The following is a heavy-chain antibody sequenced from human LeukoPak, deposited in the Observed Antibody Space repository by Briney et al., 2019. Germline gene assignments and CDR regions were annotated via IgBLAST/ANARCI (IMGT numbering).Heavy chain of an antibody. CDR1: GYTFTSYA. CDR2: INAGNGNT. D-gene: IGHD3-9*01. J-gene: IGHJ4*02. V-gene: IGHV1-3*01. CDR3: AREYYDILTGYYNFDY. Sequence: GASVKVSCKASGYTFTSYAMHWVRQAPGQRLEWMGWINAGNGNTKFSQKFQGRVTITRDTSASTAYMELSSLRSDDTAVYYCAREYYDILTGYYNFDYWGQGTLVTVSS.